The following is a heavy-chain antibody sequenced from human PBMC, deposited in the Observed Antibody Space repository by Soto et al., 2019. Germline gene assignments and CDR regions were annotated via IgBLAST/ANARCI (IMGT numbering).Heavy chain of an antibody. CDR2: IYYSGST. CDR1: GGSISSYY. J-gene: IGHJ6*02. V-gene: IGHV4-59*01. CDR3: ARDQRYSSSSGGYYYYGMDV. D-gene: IGHD6-6*01. Sequence: SETLSLTCTVSGGSISSYYCSWIRQPPGKGLEWIGYIYYSGSTNYNPSLKSRVTISVDTSKNQFSLKLSSVTAADTAVYYCARDQRYSSSSGGYYYYGMDVWGQGTTVTVSS.